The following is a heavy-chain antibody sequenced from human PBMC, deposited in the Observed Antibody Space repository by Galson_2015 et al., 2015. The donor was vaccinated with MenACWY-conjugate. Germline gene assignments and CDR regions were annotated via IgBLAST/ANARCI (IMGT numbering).Heavy chain of an antibody. V-gene: IGHV3-7*03. Sequence: LRLSCAASGFTFSSNWMSWVRQAPGKGLEWVANINQDGSEKYYVDSMKGRFTISRDDAENSLYLQMNSLRVEDTAIYYCARYRLDTSASTDFWGQGTLVTVSS. CDR2: INQDGSEK. CDR3: ARYRLDTSASTDF. CDR1: GFTFSSNW. D-gene: IGHD6-19*01. J-gene: IGHJ4*02.